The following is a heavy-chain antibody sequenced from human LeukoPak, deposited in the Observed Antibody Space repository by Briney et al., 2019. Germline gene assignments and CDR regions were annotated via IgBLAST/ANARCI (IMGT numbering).Heavy chain of an antibody. V-gene: IGHV1-8*01. J-gene: IGHJ6*02. CDR3: AAVLAVGATPYYYYGMDV. CDR1: GYTFTSYD. Sequence: ASVKVSCKASGYTFTSYDINWVRQATGQGLEWMGWMNPNSGNTGYAQKFQGRVTMTRNTSISTAYMELSSLRSEDTAVYYCAAVLAVGATPYYYYGMDVWGQGTTVTVSS. D-gene: IGHD1-26*01. CDR2: MNPNSGNT.